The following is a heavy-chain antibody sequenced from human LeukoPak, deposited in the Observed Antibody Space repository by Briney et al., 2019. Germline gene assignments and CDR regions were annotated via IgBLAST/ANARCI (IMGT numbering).Heavy chain of an antibody. V-gene: IGHV3-30*02. D-gene: IGHD6-19*01. J-gene: IGHJ4*02. CDR2: IRYDGTNK. CDR3: EKAGYSSCQDFDY. Sequence: GGSLRLSCAASGFTFSSYGMHWVRQAPGKGLEWVAFIRYDGTNKYYADSVKGRFTISRDNSKNSLYLLMNSLRAEDTAVYYCEKAGYSSCQDFDYWGQGTLVTVSS. CDR1: GFTFSSYG.